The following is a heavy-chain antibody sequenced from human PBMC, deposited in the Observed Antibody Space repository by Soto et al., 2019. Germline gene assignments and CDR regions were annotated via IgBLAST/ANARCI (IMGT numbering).Heavy chain of an antibody. CDR1: GVTFDSYS. V-gene: IGHV3-21*01. J-gene: IGHJ5*02. CDR3: VRDGNKFGNWFDP. D-gene: IGHD2-15*01. CDR2: ISGGSDYI. Sequence: GGSLRFSCAASGVTFDSYSRNWIRQAPGKGLGWVSSISGGSDYIYYADSVRGRFTTSRDNSQKSLYLQMNSLRDEDTAIYYCVRDGNKFGNWFDPWGQGTLVIVYS.